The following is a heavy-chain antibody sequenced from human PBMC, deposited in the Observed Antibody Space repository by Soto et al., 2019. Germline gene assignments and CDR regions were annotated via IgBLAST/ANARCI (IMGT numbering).Heavy chain of an antibody. Sequence: QVQLVQSGADVKKPWASVKVSCKASGYTFTSYGISWVRQAPGQGLEWMGWTSAYNGNPNYAQKLQGKVTMTTDTTTSPAYIELRSLRSDDTAVYYCARVEFMTPVTTPFGYWGQGTLVTVSS. CDR1: GYTFTSYG. CDR3: ARVEFMTPVTTPFGY. J-gene: IGHJ4*02. V-gene: IGHV1-18*01. D-gene: IGHD4-4*01. CDR2: TSAYNGNP.